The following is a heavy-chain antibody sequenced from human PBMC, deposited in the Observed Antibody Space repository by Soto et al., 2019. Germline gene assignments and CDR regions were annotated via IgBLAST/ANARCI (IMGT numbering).Heavy chain of an antibody. J-gene: IGHJ5*02. CDR1: GPSLDMFC. D-gene: IGHD3-22*01. CDR3: ARFSPPRKSYDSNPGWLDP. Sequence: ESLSLTCTLSGPSLDMFCITWVRPSARKGLGWIGSVSSTGTPNYNRSLKSRLTMPVNTSTNELSLSLTALTAADAAVYFCARFSPPRKSYDSNPGWLDPRGQGIMVTVPS. V-gene: IGHV4-4*07. CDR2: VSSTGTP.